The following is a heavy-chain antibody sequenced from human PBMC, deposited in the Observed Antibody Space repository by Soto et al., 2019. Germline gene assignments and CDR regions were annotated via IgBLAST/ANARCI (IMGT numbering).Heavy chain of an antibody. D-gene: IGHD5-12*01. V-gene: IGHV3-74*01. Sequence: EVQLVESGGGLVQPGGSLRLSCAASGFTFSSYWMHWVRQAPGKGLVWVSRINSDGSSTSYADSVKGRFTISRDNAKNTLYLQMNSLRAEDPAVYYCARDLGREMATRADISWDLLGPGTMVTVSS. CDR3: ARDLGREMATRADISWDL. CDR1: GFTFSSYW. CDR2: INSDGSST. J-gene: IGHJ3*01.